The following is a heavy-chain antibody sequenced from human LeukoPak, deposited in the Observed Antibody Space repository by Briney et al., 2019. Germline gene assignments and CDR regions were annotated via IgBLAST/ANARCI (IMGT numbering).Heavy chain of an antibody. CDR3: ARGGDSGYDFADY. CDR1: GYTFTSYA. D-gene: IGHD5-12*01. Sequence: ASVKVSCKASGYTFTSYAMHWVRQAPGQRLEWMGWINAGNGNTKYSQKFQGRVTITRDTSTSTAYMELRSLRSDDTAVYYCARGGDSGYDFADYWGQGTLVTVSS. V-gene: IGHV1-3*01. CDR2: INAGNGNT. J-gene: IGHJ4*02.